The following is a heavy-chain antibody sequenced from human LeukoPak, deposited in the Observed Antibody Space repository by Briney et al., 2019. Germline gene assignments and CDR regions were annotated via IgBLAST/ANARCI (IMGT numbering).Heavy chain of an antibody. J-gene: IGHJ6*02. CDR2: IDWDDDK. CDR1: GFSPITSGMS. D-gene: IGHD4-11*01. Sequence: SGPALVKPTQTLTLTCTFSGFSPITSGMSVGWIRHPPGKALEGLARIDWDDDKYYSTSLKTRLTISQDTSKNQVVLRMTNMDPVDTATYYCARITYTYSAMDVWGQGTPVTVSS. V-gene: IGHV2-70*11. CDR3: ARITYTYSAMDV.